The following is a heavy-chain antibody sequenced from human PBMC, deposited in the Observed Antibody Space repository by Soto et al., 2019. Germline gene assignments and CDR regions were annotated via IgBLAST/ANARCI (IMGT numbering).Heavy chain of an antibody. CDR2: IIPIFGTA. J-gene: IGHJ6*02. V-gene: IGHV1-69*13. Sequence: SVKVSCKASGGTFSSYAISWVRQAPGQGLEWMGGIIPIFGTANYAQKFQGRVTITADESTSTAYMELSSLRSEDTAVYYCASQGQSGGWYYGMDVWGQGTTVTVSS. CDR1: GGTFSSYA. D-gene: IGHD2-15*01. CDR3: ASQGQSGGWYYGMDV.